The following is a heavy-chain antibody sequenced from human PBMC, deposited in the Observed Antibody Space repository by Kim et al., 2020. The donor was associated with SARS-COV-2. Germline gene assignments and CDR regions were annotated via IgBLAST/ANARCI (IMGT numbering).Heavy chain of an antibody. CDR2: IYYSGST. V-gene: IGHV4-59*01. CDR1: GGSISSYY. Sequence: SETLSLTCTVSGGSISSYYWSWIRQPPGKGLEWIGYIYYSGSTNYNPSLKSRVTISVDTSKNQFSLKLSSVTAADTAVYYCVSQAIYDYVWGSYRYTFDYWGQGTLVTVSS. J-gene: IGHJ4*02. CDR3: VSQAIYDYVWGSYRYTFDY. D-gene: IGHD3-16*02.